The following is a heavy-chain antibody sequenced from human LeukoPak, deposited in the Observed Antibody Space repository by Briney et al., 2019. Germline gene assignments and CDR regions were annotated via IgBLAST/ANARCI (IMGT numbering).Heavy chain of an antibody. D-gene: IGHD2-15*01. CDR2: IYYSGST. Sequence: SETLSLTCTVSGGSISSSSYYWGWIRQPPGKGLEWIGSIYYSGSTYYNPSLKSRVTISVDTSKNQFSLKLSSVTAADTAVYYRARVRGYCSSGSCGMDVWGQGTTVTVSS. CDR1: GGSISSSSYY. CDR3: ARVRGYCSSGSCGMDV. V-gene: IGHV4-39*01. J-gene: IGHJ6*02.